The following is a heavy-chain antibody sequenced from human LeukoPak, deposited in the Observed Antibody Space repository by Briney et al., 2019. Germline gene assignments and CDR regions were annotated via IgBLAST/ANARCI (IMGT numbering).Heavy chain of an antibody. D-gene: IGHD2-15*01. Sequence: PGGSLRLSCAASGFTFSSYSMNWVRQAPGQGLEWVSYISSSSSTIYYADSVKGRFTISRDNAKNSLYLQMNSLRAEDTAVYYCARGISTLGYCSGGSCLTYFDYWGQGTLVTVSS. J-gene: IGHJ4*02. CDR3: ARGISTLGYCSGGSCLTYFDY. CDR1: GFTFSSYS. V-gene: IGHV3-48*01. CDR2: ISSSSSTI.